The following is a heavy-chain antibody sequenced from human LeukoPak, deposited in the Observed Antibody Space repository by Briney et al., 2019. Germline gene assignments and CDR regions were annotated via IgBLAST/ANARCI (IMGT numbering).Heavy chain of an antibody. V-gene: IGHV3-53*01. CDR3: SRGRGGD. CDR2: ISSDRIT. CDR1: GVNVNSYL. J-gene: IGHJ4*02. D-gene: IGHD2-15*01. Sequence: PGGSLRLSCAVSGVNVNSYLMGWVRQAPGKGLEWVSLISSDRITYYADSVKGRFTISRDDYKNTVYLQMNSLRVEDTAFYYCSRGRGGDWGQGALVTVSS.